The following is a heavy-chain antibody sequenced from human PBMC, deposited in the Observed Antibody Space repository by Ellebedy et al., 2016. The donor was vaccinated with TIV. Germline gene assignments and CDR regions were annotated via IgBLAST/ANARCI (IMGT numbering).Heavy chain of an antibody. J-gene: IGHJ5*02. CDR2: ITSSGAYI. CDR3: AREGCSGGSCYSYWLDP. Sequence: GESLKISXAASGFSVSDHTMNWVRQAPGKGLEWVSSITSSGAYIYYADSLKGRFTISRDNAKNSVYLQMNSLSAEDTAVYYCAREGCSGGSCYSYWLDPWGQGTLVTVSS. V-gene: IGHV3-21*01. D-gene: IGHD2-15*01. CDR1: GFSVSDHT.